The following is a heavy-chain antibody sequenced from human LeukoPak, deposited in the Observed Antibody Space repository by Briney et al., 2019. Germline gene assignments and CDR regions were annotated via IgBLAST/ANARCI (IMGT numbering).Heavy chain of an antibody. V-gene: IGHV4-30-2*01. CDR2: IYHSGGT. CDR3: ARVRTYYDSSGPAHYFDY. CDR1: GGSISSGDYY. J-gene: IGHJ4*02. Sequence: SETLSLTCTVSGGSISSGDYYWSWIRQPPGKGLEWIGYIYHSGGTYYNPSLKSRVTISVDRSKNQFSLKLSSVTAADTAVYYCARVRTYYDSSGPAHYFDYWGQGTLVTVSS. D-gene: IGHD3-22*01.